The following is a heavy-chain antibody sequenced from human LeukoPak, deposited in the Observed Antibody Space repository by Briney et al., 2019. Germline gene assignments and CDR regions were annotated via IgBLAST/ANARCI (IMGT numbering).Heavy chain of an antibody. V-gene: IGHV4-4*07. CDR2: IYTSGST. Sequence: PSETLSLTCTVSGGSISSYYWSWIRQPAGKGLEWIGRIYTSGSTNYNPSLKSRVTMSVDTSKNQFSLKLSSVTAADTAVYYCARDKRAVADHYYYYYYMDVWGKGTTVTVSS. J-gene: IGHJ6*03. CDR1: GGSISSYY. D-gene: IGHD6-19*01. CDR3: ARDKRAVADHYYYYYYMDV.